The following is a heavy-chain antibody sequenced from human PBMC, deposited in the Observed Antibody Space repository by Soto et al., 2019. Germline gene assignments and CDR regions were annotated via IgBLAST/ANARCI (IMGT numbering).Heavy chain of an antibody. CDR2: ISSSASYI. V-gene: IGHV3-21*01. CDR1: GFNFDYFG. CDR3: ARSRSHWLASDS. D-gene: IGHD6-19*01. J-gene: IGHJ4*02. Sequence: GGSLRLSCEASGFNFDYFGMTWVRQAPWKGLEWVSFISSSASYINYADPVKGRFTVSRDNAKKSLNLQMNSLRAEDTAVYYCARSRSHWLASDSWGQGTLVTVSS.